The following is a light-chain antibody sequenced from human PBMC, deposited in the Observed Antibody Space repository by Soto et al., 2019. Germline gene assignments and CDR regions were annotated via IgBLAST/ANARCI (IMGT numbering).Light chain of an antibody. V-gene: IGKV3-20*01. Sequence: ELVFTQSPGTLTLSPAERATLSCRASQSISSSYVSWYQQKRGEAPRLLNCGACRRATGIPDRFSGSGSGTDFTLTISRLEPEDFAYYYCQHYGNSPRTFGQGTKVDIK. J-gene: IGKJ1*01. CDR3: QHYGNSPRT. CDR1: QSISSSY. CDR2: GAC.